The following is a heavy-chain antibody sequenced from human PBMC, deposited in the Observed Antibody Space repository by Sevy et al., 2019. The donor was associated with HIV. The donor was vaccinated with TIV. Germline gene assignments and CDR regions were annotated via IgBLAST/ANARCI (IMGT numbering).Heavy chain of an antibody. Sequence: GGSLRLSCVASGFSFSKYWMSWVRQAPGKGLEWVANIKEDGSQKNYLESVKGRFTISRDNAKNLLYLQMNNLRADDTAGYYCAGDPDILSGYPSHYFDYWGQGTLVTVSS. CDR1: GFSFSKYW. CDR3: AGDPDILSGYPSHYFDY. V-gene: IGHV3-7*01. D-gene: IGHD3-9*01. J-gene: IGHJ4*02. CDR2: IKEDGSQK.